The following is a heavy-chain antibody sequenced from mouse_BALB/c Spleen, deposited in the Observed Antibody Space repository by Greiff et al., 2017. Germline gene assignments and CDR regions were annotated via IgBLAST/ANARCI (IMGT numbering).Heavy chain of an antibody. CDR3: NARGIYYGSMDY. CDR1: GFNIKDYY. J-gene: IGHJ4*01. Sequence: VQLKQSGAELVRSGASVKLSCTASGFNIKDYYMHWVKQRPEQGLEWIGWIDPENGDTEYAPKFQGKATMTADTSSNTAYLQLSSLTSEDTAVYYCNARGIYYGSMDYWGQGTSVTVSS. CDR2: IDPENGDT. V-gene: IGHV14-4*02. D-gene: IGHD2-1*01.